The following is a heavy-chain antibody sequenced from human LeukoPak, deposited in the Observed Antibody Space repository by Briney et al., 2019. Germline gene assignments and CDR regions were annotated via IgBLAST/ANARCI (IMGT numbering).Heavy chain of an antibody. D-gene: IGHD6-13*01. Sequence: ASVKVSCKASGYTFTSYDINWVRQATGQGLESMGWINPNSGDTSYTQTFQGRVTMTRDTSISTAYMELSSLRSDDTAVYYCARAQSLTAPAGTFANSWGQGTLVTVSS. CDR2: INPNSGDT. CDR3: ARAQSLTAPAGTFANS. CDR1: GYTFTSYD. V-gene: IGHV1-8*01. J-gene: IGHJ4*02.